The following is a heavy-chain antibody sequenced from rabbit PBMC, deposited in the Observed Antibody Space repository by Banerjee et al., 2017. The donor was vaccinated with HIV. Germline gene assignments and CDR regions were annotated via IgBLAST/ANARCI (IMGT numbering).Heavy chain of an antibody. V-gene: IGHV1S69*01. D-gene: IGHD1-1*01. CDR1: GFTISSND. Sequence: QSLEEAGGRLVTPGTPLTLTCTTSGFTISSNDVSWVRHAPGKGLEWIWFISTSGSTDYASWAKCRFAISKTSTTADLKTSSPTTEDTATYVGARGNSDGFDFWGPGTLVTVS. CDR2: ISTSGST. J-gene: IGHJ2*01. CDR3: ARGNSDGFDF.